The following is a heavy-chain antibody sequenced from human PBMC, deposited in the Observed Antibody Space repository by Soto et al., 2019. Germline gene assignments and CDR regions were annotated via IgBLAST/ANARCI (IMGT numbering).Heavy chain of an antibody. Sequence: SETLSLTCTVSGGSISSYYWSWIRQPPGKGLEWIGYIYYSGSTNYNPSLKSRVTISVDTSKNQFSLKLTSVTAADTAVYYCARGTDTWFFALWGRGTLVTVSS. CDR3: ARGTDTWFFAL. D-gene: IGHD3-9*01. V-gene: IGHV4-59*12. CDR2: IYYSGST. CDR1: GGSISSYY. J-gene: IGHJ2*01.